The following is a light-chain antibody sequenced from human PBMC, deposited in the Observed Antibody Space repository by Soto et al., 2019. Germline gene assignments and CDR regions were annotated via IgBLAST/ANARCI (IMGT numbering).Light chain of an antibody. CDR1: SSDVGDYNY. V-gene: IGLV2-14*03. CDR2: GVS. J-gene: IGLJ2*01. Sequence: QSVPTQPASVSGSPGQSITISCTGTSSDVGDYNYVSWYQQHPGKAPKLIIYGVSNRPSGISNRFSGSKSGNTASLTISGLQAEDEAEYYCSSYTSTNTLVFGGGTKVTVL. CDR3: SSYTSTNTLV.